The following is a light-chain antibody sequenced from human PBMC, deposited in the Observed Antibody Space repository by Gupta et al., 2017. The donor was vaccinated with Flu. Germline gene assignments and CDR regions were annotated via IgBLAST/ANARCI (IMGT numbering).Light chain of an antibody. Sequence: CTRSSDSIASNYVQWYQQRPGTSPTTVIYEDNQRPSGVPDRFSGSIDRSSNSASLTISELKTEDEADYYCQSYEVFGGGTKLTVL. CDR2: EDN. CDR1: SDSIASNY. CDR3: QSYEV. V-gene: IGLV6-57*01. J-gene: IGLJ2*01.